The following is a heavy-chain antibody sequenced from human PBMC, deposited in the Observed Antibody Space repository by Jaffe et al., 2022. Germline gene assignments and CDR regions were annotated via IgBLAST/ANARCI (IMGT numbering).Heavy chain of an antibody. CDR1: GYTFTGYY. J-gene: IGHJ4*02. CDR2: INPNSGGT. CDR3: ARGPEYSSGWYITEGLGLFY. Sequence: QVQLVQSGAEVKKPGASVKVSCKASGYTFTGYYMHWVRQAPGQGLEWMGRINPNSGGTNYAQKFQGRVTMTRDTSISTAYMELSRLRSDDTAVYYCARGPEYSSGWYITEGLGLFYWGQGTLVTVSS. V-gene: IGHV1-2*06. D-gene: IGHD6-19*01.